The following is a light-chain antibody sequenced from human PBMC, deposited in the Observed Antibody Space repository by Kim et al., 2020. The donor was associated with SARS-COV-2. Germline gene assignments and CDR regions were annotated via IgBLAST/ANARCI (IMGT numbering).Light chain of an antibody. Sequence: SLAPGERATLSCRASQSIKTKYLAWYQQKSGQAPRLLIYGVSTRSTGIPDRFSGSGSGTDFTVTISRLEAEDFAMYYCQHYGGSYIFGQGTKLEIK. CDR2: GVS. CDR3: QHYGGSYI. V-gene: IGKV3-20*01. J-gene: IGKJ2*01. CDR1: QSIKTKY.